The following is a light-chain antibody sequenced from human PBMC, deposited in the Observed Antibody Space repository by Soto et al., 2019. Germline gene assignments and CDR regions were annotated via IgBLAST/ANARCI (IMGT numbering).Light chain of an antibody. CDR1: SSNIGNNY. Sequence: QSVLTQPPSVSAAPGQKVTISCSGSSSNIGNNYVSWYQQLPGTAPKLLIYDKNKRPSGTPDRFSGSKSGTSATLGITGLQTGDEADYYCGTWDLSLSAGVFGGGTKLTVL. CDR2: DKN. CDR3: GTWDLSLSAGV. J-gene: IGLJ2*01. V-gene: IGLV1-51*01.